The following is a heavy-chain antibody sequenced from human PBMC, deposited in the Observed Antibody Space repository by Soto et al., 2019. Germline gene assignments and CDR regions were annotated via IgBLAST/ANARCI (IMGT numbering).Heavy chain of an antibody. J-gene: IGHJ4*02. CDR2: IYPSDSDT. CDR3: ARGGVSTRYFDY. V-gene: IGHV5-51*01. Sequence: GESLKISCKGSGYNFAGYWIAWVRQMPGKGLELMGIIYPSDSDTRYRPSFQGQVTISADKSISSAYLQWSSLRASDTAMYYCARGGVSTRYFDYWGQGTPVTVSS. D-gene: IGHD3-3*01. CDR1: GYNFAGYW.